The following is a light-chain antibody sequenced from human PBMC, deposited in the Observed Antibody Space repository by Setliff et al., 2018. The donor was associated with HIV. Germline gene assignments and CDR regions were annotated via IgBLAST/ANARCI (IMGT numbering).Light chain of an antibody. J-gene: IGKJ1*01. Sequence: EIVLTQSPGTLSLSPGERATLSCRASQTVSSSYLAWYQQKPGQAPRLLIYGASNRATGTPDRFSGSGSGTDFTLTISRLEPEDFAVYHCQQYATSQWTFGQGTKVDIK. CDR1: QTVSSSY. CDR2: GAS. CDR3: QQYATSQWT. V-gene: IGKV3-20*01.